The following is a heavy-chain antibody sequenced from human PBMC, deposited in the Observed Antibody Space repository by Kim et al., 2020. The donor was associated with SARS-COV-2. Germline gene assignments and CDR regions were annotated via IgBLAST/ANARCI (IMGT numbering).Heavy chain of an antibody. CDR1: GFNFNDYW. Sequence: GGSLRLSCAASGFNFNDYWMSWVRQLPGKGLEWVANINKDGSGKYYMDSVKGRITISRDNAKNSLFLQMNNLRAEDTAVYYCVRSIDYWRQGTLVTVSP. J-gene: IGHJ4*02. V-gene: IGHV3-7*01. CDR3: VRSIDY. CDR2: INKDGSGK.